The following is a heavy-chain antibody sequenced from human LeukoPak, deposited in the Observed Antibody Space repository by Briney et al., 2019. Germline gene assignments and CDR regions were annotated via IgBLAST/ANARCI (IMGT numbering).Heavy chain of an antibody. CDR3: ATRSVELAPANRLVYKRDGSLCIL. CDR2: ISSSGSTN. Sequence: GGSLRLSCAASGFTFSGYERNWVRQAPGKGLEWVSYISSSGSTNYHADPVKGRFTISIVNDRKLLDRRMNGLRSEDTTVYYWATRSVELAPANRLVYKRDGSLCILW. V-gene: IGHV3-48*03. CDR1: GFTFSGYE. J-gene: IGHJ2*01. D-gene: IGHD1-1*01.